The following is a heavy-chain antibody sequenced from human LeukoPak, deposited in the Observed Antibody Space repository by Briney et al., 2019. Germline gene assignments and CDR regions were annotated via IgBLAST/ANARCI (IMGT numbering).Heavy chain of an antibody. Sequence: PGGSLRLSCAAPGFTFSSYEMNWVRQTPGKGLEWVSSISSSSSSIYYADSVKGRFTISRDNAKNSLYLQMNSLRAEDMAVYYCARMLAFCFDYWGQGTLVTVSS. J-gene: IGHJ4*02. V-gene: IGHV3-48*03. CDR1: GFTFSSYE. CDR3: ARMLAFCFDY. CDR2: ISSSSSSI. D-gene: IGHD3-3*02.